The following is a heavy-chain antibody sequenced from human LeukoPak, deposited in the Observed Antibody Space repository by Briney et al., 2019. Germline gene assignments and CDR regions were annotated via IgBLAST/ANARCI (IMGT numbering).Heavy chain of an antibody. CDR1: AGSISSYY. Sequence: SETLSLTCTVSAGSISSYYCSWIRQPAGKGLEWLGGIYTSGSTNYNPSLKRRVTISVDKSKNQFSLKLSSVTAAVMAVYYCARVQGYYYCMDVSGKGTTVTVSS. J-gene: IGHJ6*03. CDR2: IYTSGST. CDR3: ARVQGYYYCMDV. V-gene: IGHV4-4*07.